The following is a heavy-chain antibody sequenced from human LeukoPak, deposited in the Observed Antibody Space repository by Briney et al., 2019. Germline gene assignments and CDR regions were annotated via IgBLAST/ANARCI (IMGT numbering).Heavy chain of an antibody. D-gene: IGHD2-2*01. V-gene: IGHV4-34*01. J-gene: IGHJ5*02. Sequence: SETLSLTCAVYGGSFSGYYWSWIRQPPGKGLEWIGEINHSGSTNYNPSLKSRVTISEDTSKNQFSLKLSSVTAADTAVYYCARDFVVPAAMGRQNWFDPWGQGTLVTVSS. CDR2: INHSGST. CDR3: ARDFVVPAAMGRQNWFDP. CDR1: GGSFSGYY.